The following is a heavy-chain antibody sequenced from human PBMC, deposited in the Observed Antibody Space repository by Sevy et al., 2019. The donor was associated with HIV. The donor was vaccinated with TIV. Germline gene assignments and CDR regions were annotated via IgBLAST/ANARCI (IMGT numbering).Heavy chain of an antibody. CDR2: INTTTGNP. Sequence: ASVKVSCKASGYTFTSYTMNWVRQAPGQGLEWMGWINTTTGNPTYAQGFTGRFVFSLDTSVSTAYLQISSLKAEDTAVYYCARDYDYDDYDWFDPWGQGTLVTVSS. CDR3: ARDYDYDDYDWFDP. V-gene: IGHV7-4-1*02. J-gene: IGHJ5*02. CDR1: GYTFTSYT. D-gene: IGHD4-17*01.